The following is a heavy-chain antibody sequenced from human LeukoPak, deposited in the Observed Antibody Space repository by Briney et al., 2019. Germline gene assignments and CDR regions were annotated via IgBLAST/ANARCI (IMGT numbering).Heavy chain of an antibody. CDR1: GYTFTGYN. J-gene: IGHJ4*02. D-gene: IGHD2-2*01. Sequence: ASVKVSCKASGYTFTGYNMHWVRQAPGQGLEWMGWINPNSGGTNYAQKFQGRVTMTRDTSISTAYMELSRLRSDDTAVYYCARGLIVVVPAAIGYWGQGTLVTVSS. CDR2: INPNSGGT. CDR3: ARGLIVVVPAAIGY. V-gene: IGHV1-2*02.